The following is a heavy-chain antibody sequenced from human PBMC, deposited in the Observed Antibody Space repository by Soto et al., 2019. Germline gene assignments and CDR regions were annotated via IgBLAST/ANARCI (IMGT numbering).Heavy chain of an antibody. V-gene: IGHV1-24*01. D-gene: IGHD3-22*01. Sequence: ASVKVSCKVSGYTLTELSMHLVCQAPGKGLEWMGGFDPEDGETIYAQKFQGRVTMTEDTSTDTAYMELSSLRSEDTAVYYCVSSMHYYDSGHFAFWCQATLGTVSS. J-gene: IGHJ4*02. CDR1: GYTLTELS. CDR2: FDPEDGET. CDR3: VSSMHYYDSGHFAF.